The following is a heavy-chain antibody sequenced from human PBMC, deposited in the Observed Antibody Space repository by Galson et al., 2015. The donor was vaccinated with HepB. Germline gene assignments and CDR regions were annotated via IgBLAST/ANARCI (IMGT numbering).Heavy chain of an antibody. D-gene: IGHD2-2*01. CDR2: ISAYNGNT. J-gene: IGHJ5*02. CDR3: ARHHWRSIGCYGGWFDP. Sequence: SVKVSCKASGYTFTSYGISWVRQAPGQGLEWMGWISAYNGNTNYAQKLQGRVTMTTDTSTSTAYMELRSMRSDDTAVYYCARHHWRSIGCYGGWFDPWGQGTLVTVSS. V-gene: IGHV1-18*01. CDR1: GYTFTSYG.